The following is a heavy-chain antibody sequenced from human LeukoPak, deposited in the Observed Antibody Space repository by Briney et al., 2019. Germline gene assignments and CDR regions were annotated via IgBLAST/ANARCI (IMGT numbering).Heavy chain of an antibody. D-gene: IGHD6-13*01. J-gene: IGHJ5*02. CDR2: INPNSGGT. CDR1: GYTFTGYY. V-gene: IGHV1-2*02. CDR3: ARENQGAAAAGFDP. Sequence: ASVKVSCTASGYTFTGYYMHWVRQAPGQGLEWMGWINPNSGGTNYAQKFQGRVTMTRDTTISTAYMELSRLRSDDTAVYYCARENQGAAAAGFDPWGQGTLVTVSS.